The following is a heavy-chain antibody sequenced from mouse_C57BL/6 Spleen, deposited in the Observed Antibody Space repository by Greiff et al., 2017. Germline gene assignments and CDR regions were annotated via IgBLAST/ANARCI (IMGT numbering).Heavy chain of an antibody. D-gene: IGHD2-12*01. V-gene: IGHV5-17*01. J-gene: IGHJ2*01. Sequence: EVQGVESGGGLVKPGGPLKLSCAALGFTFSDYGMHWVRQAPEKGLEWVAYISSGSSTIYYADTVKGRFTISRDNAKNTLFLQITSLWSEDTAMYYCARDYSYGYFDYWGQGTTLTVSS. CDR1: GFTFSDYG. CDR3: ARDYSYGYFDY. CDR2: ISSGSSTI.